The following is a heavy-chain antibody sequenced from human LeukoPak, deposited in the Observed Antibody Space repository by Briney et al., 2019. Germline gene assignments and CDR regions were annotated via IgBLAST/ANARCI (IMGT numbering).Heavy chain of an antibody. Sequence: SETLSLTCTVSGYSISSGYYWGWIRQPPGKGLEWTGSIDHSGSTYYNPSLKSRVTMSVDTSRNQFSLKLTSVTAADTAVYYCARGGGYASGNYRFVDYWGQGTLVTVSS. V-gene: IGHV4-38-2*02. CDR2: IDHSGST. J-gene: IGHJ4*02. CDR1: GYSISSGYY. D-gene: IGHD3-10*01. CDR3: ARGGGYASGNYRFVDY.